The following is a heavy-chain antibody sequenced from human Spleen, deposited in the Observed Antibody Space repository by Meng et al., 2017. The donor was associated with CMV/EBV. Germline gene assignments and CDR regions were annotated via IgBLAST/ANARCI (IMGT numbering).Heavy chain of an antibody. J-gene: IGHJ6*02. CDR2: IYCDNNT. Sequence: GGSLRLSCAASGLIVSRHYMSWVRQAPGKGLEWVSIIYCDNNTYYADSVKSRFTISRDDFKNMVFLQMSRLRVEDTATYYCAKDRPSAERPYGMDVWGQGTTVTVSS. CDR3: AKDRPSAERPYGMDV. D-gene: IGHD6-6*01. V-gene: IGHV3-53*01. CDR1: GLIVSRHY.